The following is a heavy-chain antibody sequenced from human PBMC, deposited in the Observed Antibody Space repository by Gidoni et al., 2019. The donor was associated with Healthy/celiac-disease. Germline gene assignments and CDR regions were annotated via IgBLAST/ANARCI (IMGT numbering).Heavy chain of an antibody. J-gene: IGHJ4*02. D-gene: IGHD3-22*01. V-gene: IGHV3-7*03. CDR2: VMQDVSEK. CDR3: ARDHDSSGYYPY. Sequence: EVQLVESGGGLVQPGGSLRLSCAASGITFSSYGRSWFRQAPGKGLEWVANVMQDVSEKSYVDSVKGRFTISRDNAKNSLYLQMNSLRAEDTAVYYCARDHDSSGYYPYWGQGTLVTVSS. CDR1: GITFSSYG.